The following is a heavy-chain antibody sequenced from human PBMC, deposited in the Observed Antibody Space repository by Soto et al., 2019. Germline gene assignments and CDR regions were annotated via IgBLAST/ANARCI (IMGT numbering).Heavy chain of an antibody. CDR2: IYPSDSDI. D-gene: IGHD2-15*01. V-gene: IGHV5-51*01. J-gene: IGHJ4*02. Sequence: GESLKISCKGSGYTFTSYWIGWVRQMPGEGLEWMGVIYPSDSDIRYSPSFQGKVTISADKSITTAYLQWSSLKAADTAMYYCGRSGTSSGRFSDYWGQGTLVTVSS. CDR1: GYTFTSYW. CDR3: GRSGTSSGRFSDY.